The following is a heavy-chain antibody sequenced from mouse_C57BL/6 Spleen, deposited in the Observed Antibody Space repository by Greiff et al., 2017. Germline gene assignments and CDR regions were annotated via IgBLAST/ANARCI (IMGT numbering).Heavy chain of an antibody. CDR2: INPSSGYT. J-gene: IGHJ4*01. CDR3: APRNSFDDYYAMDY. CDR1: GYTFTSYW. Sequence: VQLQQSGAELAKPGASVKLSCKASGYTFTSYWMHWVKQRPGQGLEWIGYINPSSGYTKYNQKFKDKATLTADKSSSTAYMQLRSLTYEDSAVYYCAPRNSFDDYYAMDYWGQGTSVTVSS. V-gene: IGHV1-7*01.